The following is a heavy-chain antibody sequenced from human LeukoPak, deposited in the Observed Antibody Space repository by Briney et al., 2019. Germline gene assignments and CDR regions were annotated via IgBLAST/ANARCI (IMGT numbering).Heavy chain of an antibody. V-gene: IGHV4-59*08. CDR2: IYYSGTT. Sequence: ASETLSLTCTVSGGSISNYDWSWIRQPPGKGLECMGYIYYSGTTNYNPSLKSRVTISVDTSKNQFSLKLSSVTAADTAVYYCARHGGYSSPYLHWGQGTLVTVSS. CDR1: GGSISNYD. D-gene: IGHD6-13*01. J-gene: IGHJ1*01. CDR3: ARHGGYSSPYLH.